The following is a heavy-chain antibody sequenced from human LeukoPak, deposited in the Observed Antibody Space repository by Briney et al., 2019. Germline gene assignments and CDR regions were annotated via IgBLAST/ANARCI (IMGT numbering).Heavy chain of an antibody. J-gene: IGHJ6*02. CDR3: ARTYYDFWSGRRPNYYYGMDV. CDR1: GYTFTGYY. Sequence: GASVKVSCKASGYTFTGYYMHWVRQAPGQGLEWMGWINPNSGGTNYAQKFQGRVTMTRDTSISTAYMELSRLRSDDTAVYYCARTYYDFWSGRRPNYYYGMDVWGQGTTVTVSS. D-gene: IGHD3-3*01. CDR2: INPNSGGT. V-gene: IGHV1-2*02.